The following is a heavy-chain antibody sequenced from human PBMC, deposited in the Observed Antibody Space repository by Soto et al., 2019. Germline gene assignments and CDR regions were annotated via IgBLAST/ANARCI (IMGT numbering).Heavy chain of an antibody. D-gene: IGHD3-3*01. J-gene: IGHJ4*02. Sequence: SETLSLTYTVSGGSISSYYWSWIRQPPGKGLEWIGYIYYSGSTNYNPSLKSRVTISVDTSKNQFSLKLSSVTAADTAVYYCAGTLRFLEWSLFDYWGQGTLVTVSS. V-gene: IGHV4-59*01. CDR2: IYYSGST. CDR1: GGSISSYY. CDR3: AGTLRFLEWSLFDY.